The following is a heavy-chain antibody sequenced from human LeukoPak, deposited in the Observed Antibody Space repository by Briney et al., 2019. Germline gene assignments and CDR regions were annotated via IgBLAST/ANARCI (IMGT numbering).Heavy chain of an antibody. D-gene: IGHD6-13*01. V-gene: IGHV1-8*01. CDR1: GYTFTSYD. CDR2: MNPNSGNT. J-gene: IGHJ4*02. CDR3: ASPSVSSSPYYFDY. Sequence: GASVKVSCKASGYTFTSYDINWVRQATGQGLEWMGWMNPNSGNTGYAQKFQGRVAMTRNTSISTAYMELSSLRSEDTAVYYCASPSVSSSPYYFDYWGQGTLVTVSS.